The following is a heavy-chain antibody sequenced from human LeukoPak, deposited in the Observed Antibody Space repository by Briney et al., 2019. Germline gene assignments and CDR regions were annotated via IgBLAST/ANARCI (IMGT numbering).Heavy chain of an antibody. CDR1: GYDFTGYS. CDR2: INTNTGNP. J-gene: IGHJ6*03. D-gene: IGHD6-13*01. CDR3: ARAVPDHSSSWRDYYYYYMDV. Sequence: ASVKVSCKTSGYDFTGYSIYWVRQAPGQGLEWMGWINTNTGNPTYAQGFTGRFVFSLDTSVSTAYLQISSLKAEDTAVYYCARAVPDHSSSWRDYYYYYMDVWGKGTTVTVSS. V-gene: IGHV7-4-1*02.